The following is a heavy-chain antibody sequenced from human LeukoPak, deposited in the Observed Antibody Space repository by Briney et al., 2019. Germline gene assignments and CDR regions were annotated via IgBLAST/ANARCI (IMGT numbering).Heavy chain of an antibody. Sequence: SETLSLTCTVSGDSMKNYYWIWIRQSPGKGLEWIGYINYSGSTYYNPSLKSRVTMSVDTSKKQFSLKLSSVTAADTAVYYCARAGYCSSTSCQWVPLVWGQGTTVTVSS. V-gene: IGHV4-59*12. CDR2: INYSGST. D-gene: IGHD2-2*03. CDR3: ARAGYCSSTSCQWVPLV. J-gene: IGHJ6*02. CDR1: GDSMKNYY.